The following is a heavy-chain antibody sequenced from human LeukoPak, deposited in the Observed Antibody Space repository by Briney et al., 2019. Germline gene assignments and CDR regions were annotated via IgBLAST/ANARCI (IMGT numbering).Heavy chain of an antibody. Sequence: GGSLRLSCAASGFTFGSYRLSWVRQAPGKGLEWVANINEDGSEKYHVDSVKGRFTISRDNAKNSLYLQMDSLTAADTAVYYCAGASDVGTIDYWGQGTLVTVSS. J-gene: IGHJ4*02. CDR3: AGASDVGTIDY. V-gene: IGHV3-7*04. D-gene: IGHD7-27*01. CDR2: INEDGSEK. CDR1: GFTFGSYR.